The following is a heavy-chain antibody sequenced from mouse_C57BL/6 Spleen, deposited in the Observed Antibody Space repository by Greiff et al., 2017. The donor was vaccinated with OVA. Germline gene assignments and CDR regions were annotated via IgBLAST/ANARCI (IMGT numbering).Heavy chain of an antibody. V-gene: IGHV10-1*01. CDR3: VGQEANYYAMDY. J-gene: IGHJ4*01. CDR1: GFSFNTYA. CDR2: IRSKSNNYAT. Sequence: EVQLVESGGGLVQPKGSLKLSCAASGFSFNTYAMNWVRQAPGKGLEWVARIRSKSNNYATYYADSVKDRFTISRDDSESMLYLQMNNLKTEDTAMYYCVGQEANYYAMDYWGQGTSVTVSS. D-gene: IGHD1-1*01.